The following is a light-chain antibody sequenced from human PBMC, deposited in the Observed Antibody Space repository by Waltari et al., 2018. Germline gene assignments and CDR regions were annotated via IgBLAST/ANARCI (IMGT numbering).Light chain of an antibody. Sequence: DIQMTQSPSTLSASVGDRVTITCRASQNIESWVAWYQQRPGKGPKLLIYETSTLEVGVPSRFIGSRSGTDLTLTISSLQPDDFSTYFCQRYDSFPLSFGGGTKVEIE. CDR3: QRYDSFPLS. CDR2: ETS. CDR1: QNIESW. V-gene: IGKV1-5*03. J-gene: IGKJ4*01.